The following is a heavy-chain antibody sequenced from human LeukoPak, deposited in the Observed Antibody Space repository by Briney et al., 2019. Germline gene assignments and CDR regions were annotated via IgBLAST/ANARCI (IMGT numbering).Heavy chain of an antibody. D-gene: IGHD2-21*02. CDR2: ISAYNGNT. J-gene: IGHJ4*02. Sequence: GASVKVSCKASGYTFTSYGISWVRQAPGQGLEWMGWISAYNGNTNYAQKLQGRVTMTTDTSTSTAYMELRSLRSDDTAVYYCARVDRHIVVVTSKPTFDYWGQGTLVTVSS. CDR1: GYTFTSYG. V-gene: IGHV1-18*01. CDR3: ARVDRHIVVVTSKPTFDY.